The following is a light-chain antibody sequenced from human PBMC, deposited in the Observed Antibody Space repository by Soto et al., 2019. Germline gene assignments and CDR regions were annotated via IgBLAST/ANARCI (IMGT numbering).Light chain of an antibody. V-gene: IGKV3-11*01. Sequence: EIVLTQSPVTLSLSPGERATLSCRASQSVSTYLAWYQQKPGRAPRLRIYDASSRATGIPARFSGSGSGTDFTLTISSLEPEDFAVYYCQQRSNWPSTFGGGTKVEIK. J-gene: IGKJ4*01. CDR2: DAS. CDR3: QQRSNWPST. CDR1: QSVSTY.